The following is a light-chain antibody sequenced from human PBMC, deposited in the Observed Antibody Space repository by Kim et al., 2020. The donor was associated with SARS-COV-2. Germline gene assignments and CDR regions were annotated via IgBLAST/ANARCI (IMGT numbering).Light chain of an antibody. Sequence: SPGHSVTIACTGTSSDVGSYNLVSWYQQHPGKAPNLMTYEVSKRPSGVSNRFSGSKSGNTASLTISGLQAEDEADYYCCSYAGSYVFGTGTKVTVL. CDR3: CSYAGSYV. CDR1: SSDVGSYNL. V-gene: IGLV2-23*02. CDR2: EVS. J-gene: IGLJ1*01.